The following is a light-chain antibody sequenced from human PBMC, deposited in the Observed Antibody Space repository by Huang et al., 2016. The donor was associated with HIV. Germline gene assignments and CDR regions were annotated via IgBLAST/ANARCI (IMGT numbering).Light chain of an antibody. V-gene: IGKV3-15*01. CDR3: QQYNNWHYT. J-gene: IGKJ2*01. CDR2: GAS. Sequence: EIVMTQSPATLSVSPGARATLSCRASQSVSSKLAWYQQKPGQAPRLLIYGASTMATGSPARFSGSGFWTEFTLTISSLQSEDFAVYYCQQYNNWHYTFGQGTKLEIK. CDR1: QSVSSK.